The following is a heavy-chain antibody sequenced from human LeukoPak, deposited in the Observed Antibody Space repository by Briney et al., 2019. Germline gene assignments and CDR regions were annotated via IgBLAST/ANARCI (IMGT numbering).Heavy chain of an antibody. CDR2: MYHTGTT. J-gene: IGHJ4*02. CDR1: GYSISSGYF. D-gene: IGHD4-17*01. Sequence: PSETLSLTCALSGYSISSGYFWGWIRQPPGKGLEWIGSMYHTGTTYYNPSLRSRVTMSVDTSKNQFSLKLTSVTAADTAVYYCARPPVDGDYGAAFDRWGQGTLVTVPS. V-gene: IGHV4-38-2*01. CDR3: ARPPVDGDYGAAFDR.